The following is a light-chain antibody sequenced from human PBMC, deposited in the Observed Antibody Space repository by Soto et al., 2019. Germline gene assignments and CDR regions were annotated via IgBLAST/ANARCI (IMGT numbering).Light chain of an antibody. CDR1: QTISSW. CDR2: GAS. J-gene: IGKJ3*01. Sequence: DIQMTQSPSTLSASVGDRATITCRASQTISSWLAWYQQKPGKAPKLLIYGASSLESGVPSRFSGSGSGSEFTLTISSLQPDDFATYYCQQYNTYSFTFGPGTIVDIK. CDR3: QQYNTYSFT. V-gene: IGKV1-5*01.